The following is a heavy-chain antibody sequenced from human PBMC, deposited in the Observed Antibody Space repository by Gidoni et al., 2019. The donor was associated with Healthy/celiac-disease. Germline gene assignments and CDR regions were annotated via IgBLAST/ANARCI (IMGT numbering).Heavy chain of an antibody. CDR2: IKKDGSGK. V-gene: IGHV3-7*01. Sequence: ELQPVESGGGLVQPGGSVRLTCEASGCTFSRYWMSWVRQVPGKGLEWVANIKKDGSGKYYVDSVKGRFTISRDSAKNSLYLQMNGLRAEDTAVYYCARDPNNGWYTYWGQGTLVTVSS. CDR3: ARDPNNGWYTY. D-gene: IGHD6-19*01. CDR1: GCTFSRYW. J-gene: IGHJ4*02.